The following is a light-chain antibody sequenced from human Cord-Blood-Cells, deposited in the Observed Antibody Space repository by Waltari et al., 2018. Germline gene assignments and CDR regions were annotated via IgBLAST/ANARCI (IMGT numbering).Light chain of an antibody. J-gene: IGLJ1*01. CDR2: EGS. CDR1: SSDCGSYNL. CDR3: CSYAGSSTYV. V-gene: IGLV2-23*01. Sequence: QSALTQPASASGSPGPSITISCTGTSSDCGSYNLVSWYQQRPGKAPKLMIYEGSKRPSGVSNRFSGSKSGNTASLTISGLQAEDEADYYCCSYAGSSTYVFGTGTKVTVL.